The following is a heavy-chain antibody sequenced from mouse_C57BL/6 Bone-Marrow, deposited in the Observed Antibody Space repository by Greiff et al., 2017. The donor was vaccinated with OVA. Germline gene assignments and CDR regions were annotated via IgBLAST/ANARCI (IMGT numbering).Heavy chain of an antibody. Sequence: DVHLVESGGGLVQPGESLKLSCESNEYEFPSHDMSWVRKTPEKRLELVAAINSDGGSTYYPDTMERRFIISRDNTKKTLYLQMSSLRSEDTALYYCASDYDGNYYAMDYWGQGTSVTVSS. CDR1: EYEFPSHD. V-gene: IGHV5-2*01. CDR3: ASDYDGNYYAMDY. J-gene: IGHJ4*01. CDR2: INSDGGST. D-gene: IGHD2-4*01.